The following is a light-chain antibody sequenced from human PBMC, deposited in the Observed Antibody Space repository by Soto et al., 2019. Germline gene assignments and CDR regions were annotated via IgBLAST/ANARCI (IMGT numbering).Light chain of an antibody. J-gene: IGKJ2*01. CDR1: QTISTN. Sequence: EIVMTQSPATLSVSPGERVTLSCRAGQTISTNLAWYQQTLGQAPRLLIFDASTRAADVPVRFSGRGSGTDFTLTISSVRSEDFVVYYCQQYDNWPLYTFGQGTKLEI. CDR2: DAS. CDR3: QQYDNWPLYT. V-gene: IGKV3-15*01.